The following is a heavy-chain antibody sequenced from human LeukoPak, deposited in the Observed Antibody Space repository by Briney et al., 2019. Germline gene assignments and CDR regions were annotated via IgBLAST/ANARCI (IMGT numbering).Heavy chain of an antibody. CDR2: IYPGDSDT. J-gene: IGHJ5*02. V-gene: IGHV5-51*01. CDR1: GYSFTSYW. D-gene: IGHD2-21*02. Sequence: GESLKISCKGSGYSFTSYWIGWVRQMPEKGLEWMGIIYPGDSDTRYSPSFQGQVTISADKSISTAYLQWSSLKASDTAMYYCARPRDRQVGWFDPWGQGTLVTVSS. CDR3: ARPRDRQVGWFDP.